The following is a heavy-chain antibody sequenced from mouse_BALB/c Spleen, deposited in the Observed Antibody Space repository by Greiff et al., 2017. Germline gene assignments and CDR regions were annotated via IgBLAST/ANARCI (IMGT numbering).Heavy chain of an antibody. CDR3: NAWGLSWDFDV. V-gene: IGHV14-4*02. Sequence: VQLQQSGAELVRSGASVKLSCTASGFNIKDYYMHWVKQRPEQGLEWIGWIDPENGDTEYAPKFQGKATMTADTSSNTAYLQLSSLTSEDTAVYYCNAWGLSWDFDVWGAGTTVTVSS. D-gene: IGHD2-13*01. CDR1: GFNIKDYY. CDR2: IDPENGDT. J-gene: IGHJ1*01.